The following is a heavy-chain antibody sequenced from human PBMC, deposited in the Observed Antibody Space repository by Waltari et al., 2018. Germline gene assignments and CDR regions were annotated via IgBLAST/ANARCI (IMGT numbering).Heavy chain of an antibody. CDR2: IYPGVSNT. CDR3: ARQNIHSYGYGYFDF. CDR1: GYSFAKYW. J-gene: IGHJ4*02. D-gene: IGHD5-18*01. V-gene: IGHV5-51*01. Sequence: EVQLEQSGAEVKKPGESLKISCNGSGYSFAKYWIGWVRQMPGKGLGWMGVIYPGVSNTKYILSFHGQVTISADTSISTAYLQWSSLKASDTAIYFCARQNIHSYGYGYFDFWGQGTLVTVSS.